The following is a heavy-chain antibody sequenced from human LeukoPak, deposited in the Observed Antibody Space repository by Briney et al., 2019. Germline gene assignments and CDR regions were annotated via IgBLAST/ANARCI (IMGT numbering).Heavy chain of an antibody. Sequence: ASVKVSCKASGYTFTGYYMHWMRQAPGQGLEWMGWINPNSGGTNYAQKFQGRVTMTRDTSISTAYMELSRLRSDDTAVYYCARDAGGYNWFAPWGQGTLVTVSS. D-gene: IGHD3-10*01. J-gene: IGHJ5*02. CDR2: INPNSGGT. CDR1: GYTFTGYY. V-gene: IGHV1-2*02. CDR3: ARDAGGYNWFAP.